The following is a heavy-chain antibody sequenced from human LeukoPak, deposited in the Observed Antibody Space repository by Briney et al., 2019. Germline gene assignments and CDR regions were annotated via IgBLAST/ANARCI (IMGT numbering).Heavy chain of an antibody. CDR1: GFTFSSFS. Sequence: GGSLRLSCSASGFTFSSFSMNWVRQAPGRGPEWVSYISSSSSTIYYADSVKGRFTISRDNAKNSLYLQMNSLRAEDTAVYYCARESHYYDSSGYHLDYWGQGTLVTVSS. J-gene: IGHJ4*02. V-gene: IGHV3-48*01. D-gene: IGHD3-22*01. CDR2: ISSSSSTI. CDR3: ARESHYYDSSGYHLDY.